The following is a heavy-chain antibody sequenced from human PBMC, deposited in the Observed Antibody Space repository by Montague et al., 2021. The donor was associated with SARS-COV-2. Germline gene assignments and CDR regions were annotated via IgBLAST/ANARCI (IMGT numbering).Heavy chain of an antibody. V-gene: IGHV4-59*08. D-gene: IGHD3-9*01. J-gene: IGHJ4*02. Sequence: SETLSLTCTVSGVSVTDYYWSWIRQPPGKGLEWVGDVSYNKGTNFNPSLKSRVAISVDTSKNQFSLRLTSVTAADTAFYYCVRHPDYDGLNGPPDFWDQGTLVTVSS. CDR1: GVSVTDYY. CDR2: VSYNKGT. CDR3: VRHPDYDGLNGPPDF.